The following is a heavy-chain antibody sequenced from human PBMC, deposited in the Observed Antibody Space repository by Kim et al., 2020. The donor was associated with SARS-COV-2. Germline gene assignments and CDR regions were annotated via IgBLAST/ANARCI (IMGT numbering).Heavy chain of an antibody. J-gene: IGHJ4*02. D-gene: IGHD3-10*01. Sequence: SLKSRVTVSVDPSKTQFSLKLSSVTAADTAVYYCARHGYYGSGSYYTFDYWGQGTLVTVSS. V-gene: IGHV4-39*01. CDR3: ARHGYYGSGSYYTFDY.